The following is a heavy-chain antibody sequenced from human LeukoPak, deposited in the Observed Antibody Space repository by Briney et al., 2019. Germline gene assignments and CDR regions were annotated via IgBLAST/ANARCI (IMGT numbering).Heavy chain of an antibody. D-gene: IGHD3/OR15-3a*01. Sequence: GGSLRLSCAASEFTFSTYAIIWVRQAPGKGLEWVSGISGNGGTTYNADSVKGRFTISRDNSKNTLHLQMNSLRVEDTATYYCARGRTGAGKYYFDYWGQGTVVTVSS. CDR3: ARGRTGAGKYYFDY. V-gene: IGHV3-23*01. CDR2: ISGNGGTT. CDR1: EFTFSTYA. J-gene: IGHJ4*02.